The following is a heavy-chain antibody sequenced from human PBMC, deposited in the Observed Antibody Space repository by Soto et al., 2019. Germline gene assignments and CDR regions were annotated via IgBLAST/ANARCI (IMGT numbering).Heavy chain of an antibody. CDR3: ASPAVTEQWLFDY. D-gene: IGHD6-19*01. J-gene: IGHJ4*02. Sequence: QVQLVQSGAEVKKPGSSVKVSCKASGGTFSSYTISWVRQAPGQGLEWMGRIIPILGIANYAQKFQGRVTITADKSTSTAYMELSSLRSEDTAVYYCASPAVTEQWLFDYWGQGTLVTVSS. V-gene: IGHV1-69*02. CDR2: IIPILGIA. CDR1: GGTFSSYT.